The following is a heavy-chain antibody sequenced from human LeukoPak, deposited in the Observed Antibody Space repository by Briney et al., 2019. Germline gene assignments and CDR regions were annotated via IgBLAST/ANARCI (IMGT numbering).Heavy chain of an antibody. Sequence: KSSETLSLTCTVSGGSISNYYWSWIRQPPGKGLEWIGYIYSSGSTNYNPSLKSRVTISVDTSKNQFSLKLNSVTAADTAVYYCARDLPYYDSSGYRGIWGQGTMVTVSS. J-gene: IGHJ3*02. CDR3: ARDLPYYDSSGYRGI. CDR1: GGSISNYY. D-gene: IGHD3-22*01. CDR2: IYSSGST. V-gene: IGHV4-59*01.